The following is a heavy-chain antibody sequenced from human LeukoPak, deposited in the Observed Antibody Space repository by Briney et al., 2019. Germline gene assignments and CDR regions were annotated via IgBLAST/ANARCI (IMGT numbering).Heavy chain of an antibody. D-gene: IGHD2-15*01. CDR2: ISAYNGNT. J-gene: IGHJ4*02. CDR1: GYTFTIYG. Sequence: ASVKVSCKSSGYTFTIYGIGWVRQAPGQGLEWMGGISAYNGNTNYAQKIQGRVTMTTDTSTSTAYMELRSVRSDDSAVDYCARVEGYCSGGSCYSTDYFDYWSQGTLVIVSS. V-gene: IGHV1-18*04. CDR3: ARVEGYCSGGSCYSTDYFDY.